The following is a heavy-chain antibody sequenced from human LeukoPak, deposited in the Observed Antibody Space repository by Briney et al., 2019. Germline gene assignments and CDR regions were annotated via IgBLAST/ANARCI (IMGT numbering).Heavy chain of an antibody. J-gene: IGHJ4*02. CDR3: AKDPGLEMGATLFDY. V-gene: IGHV3-30*18. D-gene: IGHD1-26*01. CDR2: ISYDGSNK. Sequence: PGRSLRLSCAASGFTFSSYGMHWVRQAPGKGLEWVAVISYDGSNKYYADSVKGRFTISRDNSKNTLYLQMNSLRAEDTAVYYCAKDPGLEMGATLFDYWGQGTLVTVSS. CDR1: GFTFSSYG.